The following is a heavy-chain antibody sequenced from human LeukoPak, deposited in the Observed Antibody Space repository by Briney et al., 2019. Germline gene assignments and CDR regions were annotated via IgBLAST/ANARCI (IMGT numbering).Heavy chain of an antibody. CDR1: GGSFSGYY. Sequence: SETLSRTCAVYGGSFSGYYWSWIRQPPGKGLEWIGEINHSGSTYYNPSLKSRVTISVDTSKNQFSLKLSSVTAADTAVYYCARGSGKYGMDVWGKGTTVTVSS. D-gene: IGHD3-10*01. J-gene: IGHJ6*04. CDR3: ARGSGKYGMDV. V-gene: IGHV4-34*01. CDR2: INHSGST.